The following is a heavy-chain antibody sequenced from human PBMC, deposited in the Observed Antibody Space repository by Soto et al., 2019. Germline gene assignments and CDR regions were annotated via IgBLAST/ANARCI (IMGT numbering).Heavy chain of an antibody. CDR3: AKEGVVITIRNYYGMDV. CDR1: GFTFSSYW. D-gene: IGHD3-3*01. J-gene: IGHJ6*02. V-gene: IGHV3-23*01. Sequence: PGGSLRLSCVASGFTFSSYWMHWVRQAPGKGPVWVSGISGSGGSTYYADSVKGRFTISRDNSKNTLYLQMNSLRAEDTAVYYCAKEGVVITIRNYYGMDVWGQGTTVTVSS. CDR2: ISGSGGST.